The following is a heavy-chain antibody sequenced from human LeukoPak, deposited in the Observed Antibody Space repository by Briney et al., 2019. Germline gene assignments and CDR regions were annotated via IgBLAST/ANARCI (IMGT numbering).Heavy chain of an antibody. D-gene: IGHD2-21*02. CDR1: GFTFSSYW. V-gene: IGHV3-7*01. CDR2: IKQDGSGK. CDR3: ARGLVYCGGDCYSWGALDY. Sequence: PGGSLRLSCAASGFTFSSYWMSWVRQAPGKGLEWVANIKQDGSGKYYVDSVKGRFTISRDNAKNSLYLQMNSLRAEDTAVYYCARGLVYCGGDCYSWGALDYWGQGTLVTVSS. J-gene: IGHJ4*02.